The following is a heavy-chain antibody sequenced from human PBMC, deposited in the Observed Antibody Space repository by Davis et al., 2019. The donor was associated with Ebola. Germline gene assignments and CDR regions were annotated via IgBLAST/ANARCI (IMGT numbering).Heavy chain of an antibody. V-gene: IGHV5-51*01. Sequence: GESLKISCKGSGYSFTSYWIGWVRQMPGKGLEWMGIIYPGDSDTRYSPSFQGQVTISADKSISTAYLQWSSLKASDTAMYYCARHYCSGGSCYYYGMDVWGQGTTVTVSS. CDR1: GYSFTSYW. J-gene: IGHJ6*02. D-gene: IGHD2-15*01. CDR2: IYPGDSDT. CDR3: ARHYCSGGSCYYYGMDV.